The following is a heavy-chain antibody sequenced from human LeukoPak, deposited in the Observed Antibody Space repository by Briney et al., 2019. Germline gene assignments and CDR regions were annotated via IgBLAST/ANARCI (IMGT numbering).Heavy chain of an antibody. Sequence: ASVTVSCTASGGTVSIYAISWVRQAPGQGLEWMGGIIPIFGTANYAQKFQGRVTITADESTSTAYMELSSLRSEDTAVYYCARTLAYCGGDCYNWFDPWGQGTLVTVSS. V-gene: IGHV1-69*13. CDR1: GGTVSIYA. CDR3: ARTLAYCGGDCYNWFDP. CDR2: IIPIFGTA. D-gene: IGHD2-21*02. J-gene: IGHJ5*02.